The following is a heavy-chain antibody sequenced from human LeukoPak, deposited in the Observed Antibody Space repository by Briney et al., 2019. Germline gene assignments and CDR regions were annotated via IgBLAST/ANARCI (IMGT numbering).Heavy chain of an antibody. V-gene: IGHV3-49*04. J-gene: IGHJ4*02. Sequence: GSLRLSFTASGXTFGDYAMSWVRQAPGRGLEWVGFIRSKAYGGTTEYAASVKGRFTISRDDSKSIAYLQMNSLKTEDTAVYYCTVGATTGAYWGQGTLVTVSS. CDR2: IRSKAYGGTT. CDR1: GXTFGDYA. D-gene: IGHD1-26*01. CDR3: TVGATTGAY.